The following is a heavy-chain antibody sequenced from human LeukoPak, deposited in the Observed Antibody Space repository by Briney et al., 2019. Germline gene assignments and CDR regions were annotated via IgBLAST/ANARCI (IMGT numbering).Heavy chain of an antibody. D-gene: IGHD6-19*01. CDR2: INSDGSST. J-gene: IGHJ4*02. V-gene: IGHV3-74*01. CDR3: AREEAVAGTSLGY. CDR1: GFTFSSYW. Sequence: GGSLRLSCAASGFTFSSYWMHWVRQAPGKGLVWVSRINSDGSSTTYADSVKGRFTISRDNAKNTLYLQVNSLRAEDTAVYHCAREEAVAGTSLGYWGQGTLVTVSS.